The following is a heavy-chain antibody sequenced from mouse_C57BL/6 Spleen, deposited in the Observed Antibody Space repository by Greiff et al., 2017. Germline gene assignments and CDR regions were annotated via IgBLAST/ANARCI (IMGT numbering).Heavy chain of an antibody. D-gene: IGHD5-1*01. J-gene: IGHJ2*01. Sequence: QVQLKQSGAELVKPGASVEMSCKASGYTFTTYPIEWMKQNHGKSLEWIGNFHPYNDDTKYNEKFKAKATLTVENSSSTAYLELSRLPSDDSAVSNCGRNSTFIYYFDYWGQGTTLTVSS. V-gene: IGHV1-47*01. CDR1: GYTFTTYP. CDR3: GRNSTFIYYFDY. CDR2: FHPYNDDT.